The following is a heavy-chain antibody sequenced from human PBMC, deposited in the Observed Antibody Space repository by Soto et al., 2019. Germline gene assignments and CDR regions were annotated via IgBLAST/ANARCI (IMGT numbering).Heavy chain of an antibody. CDR1: GFTFSSDD. J-gene: IGHJ6*02. CDR3: ARVGVSPDSGYYYYYGMDV. Sequence: EVQLVESGGGLVQPGGSLRLSCAASGFTFSSDDMHWVRQATGKGLEWVSAIGTAGDTYYPGSVKGRFTISRENAKNSLYLQMNSLRAEDTAVYYCARVGVSPDSGYYYYYGMDVWGQGTTVTVSS. D-gene: IGHD6-25*01. V-gene: IGHV3-13*01. CDR2: IGTAGDT.